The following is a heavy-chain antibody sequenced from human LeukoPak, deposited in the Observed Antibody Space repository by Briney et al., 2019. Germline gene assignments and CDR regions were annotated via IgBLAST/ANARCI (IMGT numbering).Heavy chain of an antibody. CDR3: ASLGGVRAAWGGFDY. V-gene: IGHV1-46*01. CDR2: INPSGGST. D-gene: IGHD3-16*01. J-gene: IGHJ4*02. Sequence: VSVKVSCKASGYTFTDYYMHWVRQAPGQGLEWMGIINPSGGSTSYAQKFQGRVTMTRDTSTSTVYMELSSLRSEDTAVYFCASLGGVRAAWGGFDYWGQGTLVIVSS. CDR1: GYTFTDYY.